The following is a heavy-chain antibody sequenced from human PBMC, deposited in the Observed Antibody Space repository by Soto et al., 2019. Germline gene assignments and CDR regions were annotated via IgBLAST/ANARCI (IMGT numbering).Heavy chain of an antibody. CDR2: IYYTGSA. D-gene: IGHD2-2*01. CDR3: ARRRYCISTSCYVPFDY. Sequence: SETLSLTCTVSGGSISSSSYYWGWIRQPPGKGLEWIGSIYYTGSAYDNPSLRSRLTISVDTSKNQFSLKMHSVTAADTAVYYCARRRYCISTSCYVPFDYWGQGTLVTVSS. CDR1: GGSISSSSYY. V-gene: IGHV4-39*01. J-gene: IGHJ4*02.